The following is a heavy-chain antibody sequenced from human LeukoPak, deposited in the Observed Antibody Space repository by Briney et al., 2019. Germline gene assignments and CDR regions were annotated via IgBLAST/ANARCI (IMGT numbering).Heavy chain of an antibody. CDR2: IIPIFGTA. Sequence: WASVKVSCKASGGTFSSYALSWVRQAPGQGLEWMGRIIPIFGTANYAQKFQGRVTITADESTSTAYMELSSLRSEDTAIYYCARGGNTSDLYYGMDVXGXXTTVTVSS. CDR3: ARGGNTSDLYYGMDV. CDR1: GGTFSSYA. D-gene: IGHD6-25*01. J-gene: IGHJ6*02. V-gene: IGHV1-69*13.